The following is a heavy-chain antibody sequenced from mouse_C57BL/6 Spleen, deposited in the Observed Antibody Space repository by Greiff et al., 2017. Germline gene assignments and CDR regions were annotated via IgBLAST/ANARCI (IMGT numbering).Heavy chain of an antibody. CDR1: GYTFTSYW. D-gene: IGHD1-1*01. CDR3: ARGYYGSGHFDV. Sequence: VQLQESGAELVKPGASVKLSCKASGYTFTSYWMHWVKQRPGQGLEWIGMIHPNSGSTNYNEKFKSKATLTVDKSSSTAYMQLSSLTSEDSAVYYCARGYYGSGHFDVWGTGTTVTVSS. J-gene: IGHJ1*03. V-gene: IGHV1-64*01. CDR2: IHPNSGST.